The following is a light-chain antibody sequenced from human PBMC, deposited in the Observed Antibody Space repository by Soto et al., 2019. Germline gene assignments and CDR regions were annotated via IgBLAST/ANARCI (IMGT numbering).Light chain of an antibody. J-gene: IGLJ1*01. CDR3: GSFTSRNTLV. V-gene: IGLV2-14*01. CDR1: SSDVGFHNY. CDR2: DVT. Sequence: QSALTQPASVSGSPGQSITISCTGTSSDVGFHNYVSWYQQDPGKAPKLMIYDVTNRPSGVSNRFSGSKSGNTASLTISGLQAEDEADYYCGSFTSRNTLVFGTGTKLTVL.